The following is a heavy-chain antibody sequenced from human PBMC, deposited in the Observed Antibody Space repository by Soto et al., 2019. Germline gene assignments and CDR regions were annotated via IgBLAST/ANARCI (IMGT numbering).Heavy chain of an antibody. CDR3: ARKGIAVAGIAFDI. J-gene: IGHJ3*02. Sequence: EQLVESGGGVVQPGRSLRLSCAASGFNFSSYEMNWVRQAPGKGLEWVSYISSSGSTIYYADSVKGRFTISRDNAKNSLYLQMNSLRAEDTAVYYCARKGIAVAGIAFDIWGQGTMVTVSS. CDR2: ISSSGSTI. V-gene: IGHV3-48*03. CDR1: GFNFSSYE. D-gene: IGHD6-19*01.